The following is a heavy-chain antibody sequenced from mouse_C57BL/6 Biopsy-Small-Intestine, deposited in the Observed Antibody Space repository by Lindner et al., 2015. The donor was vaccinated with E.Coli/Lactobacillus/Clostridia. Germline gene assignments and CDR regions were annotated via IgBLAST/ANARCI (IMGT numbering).Heavy chain of an antibody. Sequence: VQLQESGPELVKPGASVKISCKASGYTFTDYNMDWVKPSHGKSLEGIGYIYPNNGDTGYNQKFKNKATLTVDKSSNTAFMELHSLTSEDSAVYFCARPARTTAWFAYWGQGTLVTVSA. CDR2: IYPNNGDT. CDR1: GYTFTDYN. V-gene: IGHV1-34*02. CDR3: ARPARTTAWFAY. J-gene: IGHJ3*01. D-gene: IGHD3-1*01.